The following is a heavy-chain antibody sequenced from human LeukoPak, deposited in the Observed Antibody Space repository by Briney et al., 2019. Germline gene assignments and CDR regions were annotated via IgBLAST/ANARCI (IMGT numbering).Heavy chain of an antibody. V-gene: IGHV4-34*01. CDR1: GGGVADF. D-gene: IGHD3-22*01. CDR3: ARGRIAKIVVVHSFSYGMDV. Sequence: SETLSLTCTVFGGGVADFWTWVRHSPGKRQEWIGEINDYTGDSKYNPSLNSRVSISLEKSKNQLSLELRSVTAADTAVYYCARGRIAKIVVVHSFSYGMDVWGQGTTVTVSS. CDR2: INDYTGDS. J-gene: IGHJ6*02.